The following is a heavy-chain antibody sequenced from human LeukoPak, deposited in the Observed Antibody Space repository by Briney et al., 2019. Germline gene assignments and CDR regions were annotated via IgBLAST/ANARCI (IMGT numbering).Heavy chain of an antibody. CDR3: ARVKAVNWNDVRAFDV. V-gene: IGHV3-30*04. Sequence: GGSLRLPCVASGFTFSGYAMRWVRQAPGKGLEWVAVTSYDGSNKYYADSVKGRFTISRDDSKNTLFLQMNSLSADDTALYYCARVKAVNWNDVRAFDVWGQGTMVTVSS. J-gene: IGHJ3*01. CDR2: TSYDGSNK. D-gene: IGHD1-20*01. CDR1: GFTFSGYA.